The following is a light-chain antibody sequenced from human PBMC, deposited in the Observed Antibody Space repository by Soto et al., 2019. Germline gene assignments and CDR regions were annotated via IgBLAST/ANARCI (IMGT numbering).Light chain of an antibody. CDR1: QGISNF. CDR3: QQLNSYPRT. V-gene: IGKV1-9*01. J-gene: IGKJ2*01. Sequence: IQLTQSPSSLSASVGDRVTITCRASQGISNFLAWYQQRPGIAPRLLIYTASTLQTGVPSRFSGSGSGTDFTLTISSLQHEDFATYYCQQLNSYPRTFGQGTKLEIK. CDR2: TAS.